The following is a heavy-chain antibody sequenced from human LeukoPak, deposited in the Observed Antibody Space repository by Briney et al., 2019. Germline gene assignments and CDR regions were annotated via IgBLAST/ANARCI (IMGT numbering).Heavy chain of an antibody. D-gene: IGHD3-9*01. CDR3: VRDKTGRDDY. Sequence: GGSPRLSCAASGFTFSSYWIHWVRQAPGKGLVWVSRINTDGSITTYADSVKGRFTISRDNAKNTLYLQMNSLRVEDTAVYYCVRDKTGRDDYWGQGTLVTVSS. J-gene: IGHJ4*02. V-gene: IGHV3-74*01. CDR1: GFTFSSYW. CDR2: INTDGSIT.